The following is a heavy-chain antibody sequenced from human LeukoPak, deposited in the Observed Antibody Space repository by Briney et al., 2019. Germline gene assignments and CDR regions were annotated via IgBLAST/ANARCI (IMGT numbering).Heavy chain of an antibody. Sequence: GGSLRLSCAASGFRLSDYYMTWIRQAPGKGPEWISYISSNAGTIYHVDSVKGRFTISRDNAKNSVFLQMNGLRAEDTAVYYCASGGISLFRGAFWSVDLWGRGTLVTVSS. CDR2: ISSNAGTI. V-gene: IGHV3-11*01. CDR3: ASGGISLFRGAFWSVDL. CDR1: GFRLSDYY. J-gene: IGHJ2*01. D-gene: IGHD3-10*01.